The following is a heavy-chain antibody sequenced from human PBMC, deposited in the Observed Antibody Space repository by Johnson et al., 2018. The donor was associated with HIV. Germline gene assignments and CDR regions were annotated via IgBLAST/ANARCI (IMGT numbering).Heavy chain of an antibody. V-gene: IGHV3-7*04. J-gene: IGHJ3*02. CDR3: ARDGTWGLPRHAFDI. CDR2: IKQGGSEK. D-gene: IGHD5/OR15-5a*01. CDR1: GFIVRSNY. Sequence: MLLVESGGGVVQPGGSLRLSCAASGFIVRSNYMNWVRQAPGKGLEWVANIKQGGSEKYFVDSLKGRFIISRDNAKNTLYLQMNSLGAEDTAVYYCARDGTWGLPRHAFDIWGQGTMVTVSS.